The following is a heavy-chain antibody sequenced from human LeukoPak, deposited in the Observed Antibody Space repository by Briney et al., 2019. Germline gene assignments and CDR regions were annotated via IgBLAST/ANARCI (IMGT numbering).Heavy chain of an antibody. CDR2: IKQDGSET. Sequence: GGSLRLSCEVSGITFSDYLMAWVRQAPGKRLEWVANIKQDGSETNYVDSVKARFAISRDNAKNSLYVQMNSLRAEDTAVYYCARDVRGGAFDIWGQGTMVTVSS. J-gene: IGHJ3*02. D-gene: IGHD3-16*01. CDR1: GITFSDYL. CDR3: ARDVRGGAFDI. V-gene: IGHV3-7*01.